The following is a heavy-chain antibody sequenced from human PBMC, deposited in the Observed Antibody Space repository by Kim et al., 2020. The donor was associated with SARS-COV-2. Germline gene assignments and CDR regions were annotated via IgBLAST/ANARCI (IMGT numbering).Heavy chain of an antibody. Sequence: GGSLRLSCAASGFPFSSNALHWVRQAPGKGLEWVAVISYDGSNKYYVDSVKGRFTISRDNSKNTLYLQMNSLRVEDTAVYYCARGLDGGRYYDPPFDYWGQGTLVTLSP. CDR2: ISYDGSNK. V-gene: IGHV3-30*04. D-gene: IGHD1-26*01. CDR3: ARGLDGGRYYDPPFDY. CDR1: GFPFSSNA. J-gene: IGHJ4*02.